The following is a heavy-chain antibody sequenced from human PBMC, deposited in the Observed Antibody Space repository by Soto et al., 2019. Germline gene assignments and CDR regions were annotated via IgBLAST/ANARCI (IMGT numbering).Heavy chain of an antibody. Sequence: EVQLVESGGGLVQPGGSLRLSCAASGFTFSNYWMHWVRKVPGKGLVWVSRINSDGSTNYADSVKGRFTISRDNAKNTLYLQMNSLRVEDTAVYYCARDSPMVRGVGFDYWGQGTLVTVSS. J-gene: IGHJ4*02. CDR3: ARDSPMVRGVGFDY. V-gene: IGHV3-74*01. CDR1: GFTFSNYW. D-gene: IGHD3-10*01. CDR2: INSDGST.